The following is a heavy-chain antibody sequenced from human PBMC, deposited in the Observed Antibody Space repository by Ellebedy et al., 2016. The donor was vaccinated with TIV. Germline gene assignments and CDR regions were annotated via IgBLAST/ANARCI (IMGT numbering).Heavy chain of an antibody. V-gene: IGHV3-48*04. CDR2: ISGSGGNI. CDR3: ARDGSRRPAAGEDY. D-gene: IGHD6-13*01. CDR1: GFTFSAYG. Sequence: GESLKISXATSGFTFSAYGMNWVRQAPGRGLEWVAYISGSGGNIHYGDCAKGRFTISSDSANNSVSLQMNSLGVDDTAVYYCARDGSRRPAAGEDYWGQGTLVTVSS. J-gene: IGHJ4*02.